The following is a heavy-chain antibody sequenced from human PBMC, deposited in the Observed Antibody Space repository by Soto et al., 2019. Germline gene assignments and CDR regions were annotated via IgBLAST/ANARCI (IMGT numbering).Heavy chain of an antibody. CDR2: ISYDGSNK. J-gene: IGHJ4*02. V-gene: IGHV3-30*18. D-gene: IGHD3-10*01. CDR1: GFTFSSYG. CDR3: AKDRDYYGSGSYYNNDY. Sequence: GGSLRLSCAASGFTFSSYGMHWVRQAPGKGLEWVAVISYDGSNKYYADSVKGRFTISRDNSKNTLYLQMNSLRAEDTAVYYCAKDRDYYGSGSYYNNDYWGQGTLVTVSS.